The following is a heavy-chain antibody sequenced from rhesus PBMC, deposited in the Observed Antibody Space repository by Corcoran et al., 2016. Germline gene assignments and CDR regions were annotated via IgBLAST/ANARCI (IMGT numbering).Heavy chain of an antibody. CDR3: AAEFSSGWS. Sequence: QEPLVQSGAEVKKPVASVKVSCKASGSIFTSYVIRWLRQAPGQGFEGMGGIHPGYGSTSYAQKFQGRVTITADMSTSTVYMELSSLRSEDMAVYYCAAEFSSGWSWGQGVLVTVSA. CDR1: GSIFTSYV. D-gene: IGHD6S26*01. V-gene: IGHV1-70*01. CDR2: IHPGYGST. J-gene: IGHJ4*01.